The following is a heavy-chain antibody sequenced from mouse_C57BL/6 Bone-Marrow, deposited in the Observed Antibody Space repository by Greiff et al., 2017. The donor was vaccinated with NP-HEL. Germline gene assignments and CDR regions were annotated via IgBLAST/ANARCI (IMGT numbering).Heavy chain of an antibody. V-gene: IGHV1-4*01. D-gene: IGHD1-1*01. J-gene: IGHJ2*01. CDR2: INPSSGYP. CDR1: GYTFTSYT. CDR3: ARGYYGSSPHYFDY. Sequence: VQLQESGAELARPGASVKMSCKASGYTFTSYTMHWVKQRPGQGLEWIGYINPSSGYPKYNQKFKDKATLTADKSSSPAYMKRSSLTSEDSAVNYCARGYYGSSPHYFDYWGQGTTLTVSS.